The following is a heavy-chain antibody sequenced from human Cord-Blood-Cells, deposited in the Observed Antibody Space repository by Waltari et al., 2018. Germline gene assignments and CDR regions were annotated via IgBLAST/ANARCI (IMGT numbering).Heavy chain of an antibody. CDR1: GGTLSSYA. J-gene: IGHJ5*02. Sequence: QVQLVQSGAEVQKHGSSAKVSCEPSGGTLSSYAISWVRQAPGPGLEWMGGIIPIFGTANYAQKFQGRVTITADESTSTDYMELSSLRSEDTAVYYCARVFRQLNWFDPWGQGTLVTVSS. CDR2: IIPIFGTA. CDR3: ARVFRQLNWFDP. D-gene: IGHD6-13*01. V-gene: IGHV1-69*01.